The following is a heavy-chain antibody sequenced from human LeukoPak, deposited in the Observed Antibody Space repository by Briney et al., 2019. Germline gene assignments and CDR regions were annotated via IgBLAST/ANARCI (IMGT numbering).Heavy chain of an antibody. V-gene: IGHV3-23*01. J-gene: IGHJ4*02. CDR2: ISGSGGNT. D-gene: IGHD1/OR15-1a*01. CDR1: GFTFSNYA. CDR3: AKDIPLNKFDY. Sequence: GGSLRLSCAASGFTFSNYAMNWVRQAPGKGLEWVSSISGSGGNTYYADSVKGRFTISRDNSKNTLYLQMNRLRADDTAVYYCAKDIPLNKFDYWGQGTLVTVSS.